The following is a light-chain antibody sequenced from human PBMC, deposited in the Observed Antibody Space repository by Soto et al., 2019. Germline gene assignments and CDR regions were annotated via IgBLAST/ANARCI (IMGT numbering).Light chain of an antibody. CDR1: SSNIGSNY. Sequence: QSVLTQPPSASGTPGQRVTISCSGSSSNIGSNYVYWYQQLPGTAPKLLIYSNNQRPSGVPDRFSGSKSGTSASLAISGLRSEDEADYYCSAGYDSLSGVVFGGGTQLTVL. J-gene: IGLJ2*01. V-gene: IGLV1-47*02. CDR3: SAGYDSLSGVV. CDR2: SNN.